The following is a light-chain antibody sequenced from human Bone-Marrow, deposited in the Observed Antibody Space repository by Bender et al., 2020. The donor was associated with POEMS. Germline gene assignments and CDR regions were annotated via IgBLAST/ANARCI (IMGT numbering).Light chain of an antibody. CDR3: QAWDSRAVV. CDR1: RLGDKY. J-gene: IGLJ2*01. CDR2: QDN. V-gene: IGLV3-1*01. Sequence: SYELTQPPSVSVSPGQTARITCSGDRLGDKYAYWYRQAPGQSPVLVIYQDNKRPSGIPERFSGSNSGDTATLTISGTQALDEADYYCQAWDSRAVVFGGGTKVTVL.